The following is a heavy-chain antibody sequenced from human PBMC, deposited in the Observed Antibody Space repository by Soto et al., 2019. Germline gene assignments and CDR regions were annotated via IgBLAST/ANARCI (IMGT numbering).Heavy chain of an antibody. CDR2: ISYDGSNK. V-gene: IGHV3-30*18. CDR3: AKDEKVYGSGGSCYSSGMYV. CDR1: GFTFSSYG. Sequence: QVQLVESGGGVVQPGRSLRLSCAASGFTFSSYGMHWVRQAPGKGLEWVAVISYDGSNKYYADSVKGRFTISRDNYKNMLYMQMNSLRAEDTAVYYCAKDEKVYGSGGSCYSSGMYVWGQGTTGTVSS. J-gene: IGHJ6*02. D-gene: IGHD2-15*01.